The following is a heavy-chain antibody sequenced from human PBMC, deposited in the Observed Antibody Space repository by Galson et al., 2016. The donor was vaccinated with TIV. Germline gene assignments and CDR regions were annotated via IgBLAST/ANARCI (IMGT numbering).Heavy chain of an antibody. J-gene: IGHJ6*02. CDR1: GDTFSTYP. CDR2: FISLFGTA. D-gene: IGHD5-18*01. CDR3: AKDRNTAMDTYHYYYGIDV. Sequence: SVNVPCKAFGDTFSTYPFNWVRQATGQGLGWEGGFISLFGTANYAQQFPGRGTTTAYESTSTLYMEVSSLRSEDTALYYCAKDRNTAMDTYHYYYGIDVWGQGTTVIVSS. V-gene: IGHV1-69*13.